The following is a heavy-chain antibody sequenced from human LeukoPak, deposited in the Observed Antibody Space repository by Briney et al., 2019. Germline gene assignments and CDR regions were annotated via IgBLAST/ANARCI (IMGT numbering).Heavy chain of an antibody. Sequence: GGSLRLSCAASGFTFSSFAMSWVRQAPGKGLEWVTFIRYDGSNKYYADSVKGRITISRDNSKNTVYLQMNSLRAEDTAVYYCAKDWDDYYGSGNTFDYWGQGTLVTVSS. V-gene: IGHV3-30*02. D-gene: IGHD3-10*01. CDR3: AKDWDDYYGSGNTFDY. CDR1: GFTFSSFA. J-gene: IGHJ4*02. CDR2: IRYDGSNK.